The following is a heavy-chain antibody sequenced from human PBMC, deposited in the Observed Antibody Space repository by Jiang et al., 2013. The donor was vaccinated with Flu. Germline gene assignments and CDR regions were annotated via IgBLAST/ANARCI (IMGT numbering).Heavy chain of an antibody. CDR3: ARRRDGYKYYYGMDV. D-gene: IGHD5-24*01. CDR2: VYYDGTT. J-gene: IGHJ6*01. CDR1: GDTISETIYY. Sequence: GPGLVKPSETLSLTCTVSGDTISETIYYWGWIRQPSGKGLEWIGTVYYDGTTYYNPSLKSRVTISVDTSKNQFSLKLSSVTAADTAVYYCARRRDGYKYYYGMDV. V-gene: IGHV4-39*01.